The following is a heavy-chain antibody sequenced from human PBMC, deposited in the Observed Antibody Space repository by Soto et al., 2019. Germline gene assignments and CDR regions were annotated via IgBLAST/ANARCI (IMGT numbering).Heavy chain of an antibody. Sequence: PGGSLRLSCAASGFTVSSNYMSWVRQAPGKGLEWVSVIYSGGSTYYADSVKGRFTISRDNAKNSLYLQMNSLRAEDTAVYYCARARPLENLFDPWAQGTLVTVSS. CDR1: GFTVSSNY. D-gene: IGHD3-16*02. J-gene: IGHJ5*02. V-gene: IGHV3-53*01. CDR2: IYSGGST. CDR3: ARARPLENLFDP.